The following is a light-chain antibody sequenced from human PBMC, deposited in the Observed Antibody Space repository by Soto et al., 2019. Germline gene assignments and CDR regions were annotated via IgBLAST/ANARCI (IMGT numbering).Light chain of an antibody. V-gene: IGKV3-20*01. CDR1: QTVSGRY. J-gene: IGKJ4*01. Sequence: EVVLRQSPDTLSLSPGERATLSCRASQTVSGRYLSWYQQKSGQAPRLLISGASNRATGIPDNFSGSGSGTDFILTISRLEPDDCAVYYCQQYGAYPHTFGGGTKVEIK. CDR2: GAS. CDR3: QQYGAYPHT.